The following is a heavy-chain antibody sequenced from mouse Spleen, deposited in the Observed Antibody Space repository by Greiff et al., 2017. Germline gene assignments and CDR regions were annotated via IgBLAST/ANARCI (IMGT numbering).Heavy chain of an antibody. Sequence: EVKVVESGGGLVKPGGSLKLSCAASGFTFSDYGMHWVRQAPEKGLEWVAYISSGSSTIYYADTVKGRFTISRDNAKNTLFLQMTSLRSEDTAMYYCARDSSGYVDYFDYWGQGTTLTVSS. V-gene: IGHV5-17*01. CDR2: ISSGSSTI. J-gene: IGHJ2*01. D-gene: IGHD3-2*01. CDR3: ARDSSGYVDYFDY. CDR1: GFTFSDYG.